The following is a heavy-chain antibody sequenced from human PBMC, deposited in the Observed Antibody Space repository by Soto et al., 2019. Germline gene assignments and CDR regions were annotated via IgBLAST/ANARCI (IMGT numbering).Heavy chain of an antibody. CDR3: ARDGMYYDILTYYDY. Sequence: SETLSLTCAVSGYSISSGYYWGWIRQPPGKGLEWIGSIYHSGSTYYNPSLKSRVTISVDTSKNQFSLKLSSVTAADTAVYYCARDGMYYDILTYYDYWGQGTLVTVSS. V-gene: IGHV4-38-2*02. J-gene: IGHJ4*02. D-gene: IGHD3-9*01. CDR1: GYSISSGYY. CDR2: IYHSGST.